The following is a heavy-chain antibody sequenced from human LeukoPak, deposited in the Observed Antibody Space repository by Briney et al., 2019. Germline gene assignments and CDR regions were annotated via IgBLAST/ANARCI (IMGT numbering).Heavy chain of an antibody. V-gene: IGHV2-70*04. CDR1: DFSLSTSGMR. CDR3: ARVRCGGDCYPDY. CDR2: IDWDDDK. J-gene: IGHJ4*02. Sequence: SGPALVKPTQTLTLTCTFSDFSLSTSGMRVSWIRQPPGKALEWLARIDWDDDKFYSTSLKTRLTISKDTSKNQVVLTMTNMDPVDTATYYCARVRCGGDCYPDYWGQGTLVTVSS. D-gene: IGHD2-21*02.